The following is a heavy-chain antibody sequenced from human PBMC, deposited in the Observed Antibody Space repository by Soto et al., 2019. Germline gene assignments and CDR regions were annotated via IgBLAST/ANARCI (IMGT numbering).Heavy chain of an antibody. D-gene: IGHD6-19*01. J-gene: IGHJ6*02. Sequence: GGSLRLSCAASGFTFRSYGRHWVRQAPGKGLEWVAVISYDGSNKYYADSVKGRFTISRDNSKNTLYLQMNSLRAEDTAVYYCAKEYEWLGYYGMDVWGQGTTVTVSS. CDR1: GFTFRSYG. CDR2: ISYDGSNK. V-gene: IGHV3-30*18. CDR3: AKEYEWLGYYGMDV.